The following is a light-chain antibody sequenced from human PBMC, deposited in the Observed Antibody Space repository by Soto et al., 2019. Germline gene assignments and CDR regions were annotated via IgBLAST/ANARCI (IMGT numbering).Light chain of an antibody. CDR3: QKYSSAPPFT. J-gene: IGKJ3*01. CDR1: QGISNY. V-gene: IGKV1-27*01. Sequence: DIQMTQSPSSLSASVGDRVTITCRASQGISNYLAWYQQKPGKVPKLLIYAASTLQSGVPSRFSGSGSGTDFTLTISSRQPEDVATYYCQKYSSAPPFTFGPGTKVDIK. CDR2: AAS.